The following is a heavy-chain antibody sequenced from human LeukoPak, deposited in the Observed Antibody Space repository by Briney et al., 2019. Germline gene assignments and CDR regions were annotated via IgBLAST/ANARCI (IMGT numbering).Heavy chain of an antibody. CDR2: SNPNSGGT. V-gene: IGHV1-2*02. Sequence: GASVKVSCKASGYTFTGYYMHWVRQAPGQGLGWMGGSNPNSGGTNYAQKFQGRVTMTRDTSISTAYMELSRLSSDDTAVYYCARDGGWEIHDWFDPWGQGTLVTVSS. CDR1: GYTFTGYY. J-gene: IGHJ5*02. D-gene: IGHD1-26*01. CDR3: ARDGGWEIHDWFDP.